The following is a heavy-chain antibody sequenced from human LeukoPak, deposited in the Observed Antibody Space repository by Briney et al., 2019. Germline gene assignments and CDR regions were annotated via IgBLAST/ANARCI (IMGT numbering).Heavy chain of an antibody. V-gene: IGHV3-30-3*01. CDR3: AKVLLARAYYYGMDV. CDR1: GFTFSNYA. J-gene: IGHJ6*02. CDR2: ISYDGSNK. D-gene: IGHD2-15*01. Sequence: QAGGSLRLSCAASGFTFSNYAMHWVRQAPGKGLEWVAIISYDGSNKYYADSVKGRFTISRDNSKNTLYLQMNSLRVEDTAVYYCAKVLLARAYYYGMDVWGQGTTVTVSS.